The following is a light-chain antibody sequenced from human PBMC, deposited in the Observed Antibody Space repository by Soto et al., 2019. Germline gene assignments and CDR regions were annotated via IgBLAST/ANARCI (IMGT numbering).Light chain of an antibody. J-gene: IGKJ3*01. Sequence: EIVLTQSPGTLSLSPGERATLSCRASQSVSSSYLAWYQQKPGQAPRLLIYGASSRATGIPDRFSGSGSGTDFTLTISRLEPEDFAVYYCQQYSSSPGCTFGPGTKVDIK. CDR2: GAS. CDR1: QSVSSSY. CDR3: QQYSSSPGCT. V-gene: IGKV3-20*01.